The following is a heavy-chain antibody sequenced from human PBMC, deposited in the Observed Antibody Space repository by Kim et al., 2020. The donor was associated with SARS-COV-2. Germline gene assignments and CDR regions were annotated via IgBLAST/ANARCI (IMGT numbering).Heavy chain of an antibody. V-gene: IGHV3-33*01. D-gene: IGHD3-10*01. Sequence: GGSLRLSCAASGFTFSSYGMHWVRQAPGKGLEWVAVIWYDGSNKYYADSVKGRFTISRDNSKNTLYLQMNSLRAEDTAVYYCARESLTMVRGVPPGPSDGMDVWGQGTTVTVSS. CDR1: GFTFSSYG. CDR3: ARESLTMVRGVPPGPSDGMDV. J-gene: IGHJ6*02. CDR2: IWYDGSNK.